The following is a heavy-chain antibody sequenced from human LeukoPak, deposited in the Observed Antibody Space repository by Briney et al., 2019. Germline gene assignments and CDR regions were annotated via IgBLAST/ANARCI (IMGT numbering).Heavy chain of an antibody. J-gene: IGHJ4*02. Sequence: PGGSLGLSCAASGFTFSSYAMSWVRQAPGKGLEWVSAISGSGGSTYYADSVKGRFTISRDNSKNTLYLQMNSLRAEDTAVYYCAKDGMANGQWIESWGQGTLVSVSS. CDR3: AKDGMANGQWIES. V-gene: IGHV3-23*01. CDR2: ISGSGGST. D-gene: IGHD5-24*01. CDR1: GFTFSSYA.